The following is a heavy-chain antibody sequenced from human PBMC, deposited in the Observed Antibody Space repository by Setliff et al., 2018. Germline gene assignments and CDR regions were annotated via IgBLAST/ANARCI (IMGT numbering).Heavy chain of an antibody. Sequence: KASETLSLTCSVSGGSINEYYWSWFRQPAGKGLEWIGRIYSDENTDYNPSLKSRVTMSADTSKNQFSLKLKSVTAADTAVYYCTRSFLGWLARFWGRGTLVTVSS. J-gene: IGHJ4*02. CDR3: TRSFLGWLARF. D-gene: IGHD6-19*01. CDR1: GGSINEYY. V-gene: IGHV4-4*07. CDR2: IYSDENT.